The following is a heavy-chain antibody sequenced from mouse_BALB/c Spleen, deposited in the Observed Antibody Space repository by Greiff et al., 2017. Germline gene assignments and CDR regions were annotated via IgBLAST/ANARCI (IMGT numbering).Heavy chain of an antibody. CDR3: VRHDDYRFAY. D-gene: IGHD2-13*01. CDR1: GFTFNTYA. CDR2: IRSKSNNYAT. V-gene: IGHV10-1*02. Sequence: EVKLVESGGGLVQPKGSLKLSCAASGFTFNTYAMNWVRQAPGKGLEWVARIRSKSNNYATYYADSVKDRFTISRDDSQSMLYLQMNNLKTEDTAMYYCVRHDDYRFAYWGQGTLVTVSA. J-gene: IGHJ3*01.